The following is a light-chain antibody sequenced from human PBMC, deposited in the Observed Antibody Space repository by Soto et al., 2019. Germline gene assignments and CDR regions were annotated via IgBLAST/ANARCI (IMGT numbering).Light chain of an antibody. CDR1: RSNIGAGYD. CDR3: QSYDSSLSGWV. V-gene: IGLV1-40*01. Sequence: QSVLTQPPSVSGAPGQRVTISCTGSRSNIGAGYDVHWYQHLPGTAPKLLIYGNSNRPSGVPDRFSGSKSGTSASLAITGLQAEDAADYYCQSYDSSLSGWVFGGGTKLTVL. J-gene: IGLJ3*02. CDR2: GNS.